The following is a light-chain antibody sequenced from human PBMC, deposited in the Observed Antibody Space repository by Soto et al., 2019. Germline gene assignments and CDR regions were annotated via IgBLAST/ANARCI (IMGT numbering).Light chain of an antibody. CDR3: RTWHSSLTVYSV. Sequence: QSVLTQPPSVSAAPGQKVTISCSGXSSNIGNNYVSWYQQLPGTAPKLLIYDNNKRPSGIPDRFSGSKSGTSATLGITGLQTGDEADYYFRTWHSSLTVYSVFGIWRTDPVL. V-gene: IGLV1-51*01. J-gene: IGLJ1*01. CDR2: DNN. CDR1: SSNIGNNY.